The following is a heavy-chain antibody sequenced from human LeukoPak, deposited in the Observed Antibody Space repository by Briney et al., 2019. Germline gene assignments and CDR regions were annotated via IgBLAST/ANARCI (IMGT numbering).Heavy chain of an antibody. V-gene: IGHV1-69*04. Sequence: SVKVSCTASGGTFSSYAISWVRQAPGQGLEWMGRIIPILGIANYAQKFQGRVTITADKSTSTAYMELSSLRSEDTAVYYCARETLRGAAADDYWGQGTLVTVSS. J-gene: IGHJ4*02. CDR1: GGTFSSYA. D-gene: IGHD6-13*01. CDR2: IIPILGIA. CDR3: ARETLRGAAADDY.